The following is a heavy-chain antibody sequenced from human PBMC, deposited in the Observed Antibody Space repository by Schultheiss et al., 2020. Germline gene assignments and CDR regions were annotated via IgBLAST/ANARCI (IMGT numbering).Heavy chain of an antibody. V-gene: IGHV4-59*08. CDR2: IYHSGST. Sequence: SQTLSLTCTVSGGSISDYYWSWIRQPPGKGLEWIGYIYHSGSTNYSPSLKSRVTISVDTSKNQFSLKVSSVTAADTAVYYCARGPRAVTGYYYYGMDVWGQGTTVTVSS. D-gene: IGHD4-11*01. CDR1: GGSISDYY. J-gene: IGHJ6*02. CDR3: ARGPRAVTGYYYYGMDV.